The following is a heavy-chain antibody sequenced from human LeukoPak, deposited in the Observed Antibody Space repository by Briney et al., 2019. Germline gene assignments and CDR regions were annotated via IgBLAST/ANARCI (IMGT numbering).Heavy chain of an antibody. D-gene: IGHD4-17*01. CDR2: ISGSGGST. V-gene: IGHV3-23*01. Sequence: GGSLRLSCAASGFTFSSYAMSWVRQAPGKGLEWVSAISGSGGSTYYADSVKGRFTISRDNSKNTLYLEMNSLRVEDTAVYYCAKDYGHYDFDYWGQGTLVTVSS. CDR3: AKDYGHYDFDY. CDR1: GFTFSSYA. J-gene: IGHJ4*02.